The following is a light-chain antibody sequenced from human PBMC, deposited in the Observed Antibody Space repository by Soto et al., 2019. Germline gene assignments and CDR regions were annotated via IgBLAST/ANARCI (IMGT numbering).Light chain of an antibody. CDR1: QSVDSNY. Sequence: EIVLTQSPGTLSLSPGEEATLSCRASQSVDSNYLAWYQQKPGQTPRLIIYGASGRADGIPHRFSGSGSGTDFTLTISSLEPEDFAVYYCQQRSNWPPFTFGQGTRLEIK. V-gene: IGKV3D-20*02. CDR3: QQRSNWPPFT. CDR2: GAS. J-gene: IGKJ5*01.